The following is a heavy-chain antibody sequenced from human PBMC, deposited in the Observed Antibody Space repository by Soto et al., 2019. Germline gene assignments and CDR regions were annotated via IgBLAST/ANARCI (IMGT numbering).Heavy chain of an antibody. CDR1: GGSISSYY. J-gene: IGHJ6*02. V-gene: IGHV4-4*07. CDR2: IYTSGST. D-gene: IGHD3-22*01. Sequence: QVQLQESGPGLVKPSETLSLTCTVSGGSISSYYWSWIRQPAGKGLEWIGRIYTSGSTNYNPSLKSRVTMSVDTSKNQFCPKLSSGPAADPAVYYGAKDRREFYDSSGYYYRGYYYYGMDVWGQGTTVTVSS. CDR3: AKDRREFYDSSGYYYRGYYYYGMDV.